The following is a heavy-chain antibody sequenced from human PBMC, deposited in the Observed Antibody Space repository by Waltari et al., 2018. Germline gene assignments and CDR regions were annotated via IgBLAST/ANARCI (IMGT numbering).Heavy chain of an antibody. Sequence: QLQLQESGPGLVKPSETLSLTCTVTVGSISSSSYSWGWIRKPPGKGLEWIGSIYYSGSTYYNPSLKSRVTISVDTSKNQFSLKLSSVTAADTAVYYCARVPREYSGYDAIFDYWGQGTLVTVSS. CDR2: IYYSGST. CDR3: ARVPREYSGYDAIFDY. J-gene: IGHJ4*02. D-gene: IGHD5-12*01. V-gene: IGHV4-39*07. CDR1: VGSISSSSYS.